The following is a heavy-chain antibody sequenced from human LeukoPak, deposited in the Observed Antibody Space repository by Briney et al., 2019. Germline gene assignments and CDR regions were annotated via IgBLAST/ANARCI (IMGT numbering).Heavy chain of an antibody. CDR1: GFTFSSYS. J-gene: IGHJ4*02. Sequence: GGSLRLSCAASGFTFSSYSMNWVRQAPGKGLEWVSSISSSSSYIYYADSVKGRFTISRDNAKNSLYLQMNSLRAEDTAVYYCARDRGDIVVVPDYYFDYWGQGTLVTVSS. CDR2: ISSSSSYI. D-gene: IGHD2-2*01. CDR3: ARDRGDIVVVPDYYFDY. V-gene: IGHV3-21*01.